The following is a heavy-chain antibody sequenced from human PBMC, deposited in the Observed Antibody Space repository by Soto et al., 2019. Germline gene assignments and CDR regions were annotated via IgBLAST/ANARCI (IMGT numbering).Heavy chain of an antibody. CDR2: ISADNGDT. Sequence: QIQLVQSGPEVKKPGASVKVSCKASGYTFDIYGIIWVRQVPGQGPEWVGWISADNGDTKYAQRMQGRVTLTTDRATSSAYMELRSLRSDDTAVYYCARDRSYYDDSSGYPFDYWGQGSLVTVSS. D-gene: IGHD3-22*01. V-gene: IGHV1-18*01. CDR1: GYTFDIYG. J-gene: IGHJ4*02. CDR3: ARDRSYYDDSSGYPFDY.